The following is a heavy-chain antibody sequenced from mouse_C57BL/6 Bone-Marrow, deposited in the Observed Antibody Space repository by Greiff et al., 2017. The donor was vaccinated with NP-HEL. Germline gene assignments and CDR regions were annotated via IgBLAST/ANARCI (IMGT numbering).Heavy chain of an antibody. J-gene: IGHJ3*01. D-gene: IGHD2-5*01. Sequence: EVKLVESGGGLVKPGGSLKLSCAASGFTFSDYGMHWVRQAPEKGLEWVAYISSGSSTIYYADTVKGRFTISRDNAKNTLFLQMTSLRSEDTAMYYCARMVLYYSNYSFAYWGQGTLVTVSA. V-gene: IGHV5-17*01. CDR3: ARMVLYYSNYSFAY. CDR2: ISSGSSTI. CDR1: GFTFSDYG.